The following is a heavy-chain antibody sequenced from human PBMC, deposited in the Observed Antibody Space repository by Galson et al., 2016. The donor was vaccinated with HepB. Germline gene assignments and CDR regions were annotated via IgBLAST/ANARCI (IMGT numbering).Heavy chain of an antibody. Sequence: PALVKPTQTLTLTCTFSGFSLNTDDMCVSWVRQAPGKALEWLDLIDWDGDKYYSTSLQTRLTIPRDTSKSQVVLTMTNMAPVDPAKYYCARTVLSVTSAHYSDFWGQGTLVTVSS. V-gene: IGHV2-70*18. CDR2: IDWDGDK. J-gene: IGHJ4*02. CDR3: ARTVLSVTSAHYSDF. D-gene: IGHD4-17*01. CDR1: GFSLNTDDMC.